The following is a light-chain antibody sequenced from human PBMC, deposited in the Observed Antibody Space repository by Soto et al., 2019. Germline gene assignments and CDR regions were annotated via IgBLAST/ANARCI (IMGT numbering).Light chain of an antibody. V-gene: IGLV2-14*01. Sequence: QSALTQPASVSGSPGQSITISCTGTASDIGNYNYVSWYQVHPGKAPKLLIYGVSNRPSGVSNRFSGSKSGNAASLTISGLQAEDEADYYCCAYVSSNTLLFGGGTKLTVL. CDR3: CAYVSSNTLL. CDR2: GVS. CDR1: ASDIGNYNY. J-gene: IGLJ3*02.